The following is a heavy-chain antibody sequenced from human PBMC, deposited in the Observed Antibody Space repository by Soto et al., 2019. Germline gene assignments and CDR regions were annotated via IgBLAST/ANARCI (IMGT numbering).Heavy chain of an antibody. D-gene: IGHD6-13*01. CDR1: GGSISSGGYY. CDR2: IYYSGST. J-gene: IGHJ3*02. Sequence: QVQLQESGPGLVKPSQTLSLTCTVSGGSISSGGYYWSWIRQHPGKGLEWIGYIYYSGSTYYNPSLKIRVTISVDTSKNQFSLKLSSVTAADTAVYYCARSQSSSWYAFDIWGQGTMVTVSS. CDR3: ARSQSSSWYAFDI. V-gene: IGHV4-31*03.